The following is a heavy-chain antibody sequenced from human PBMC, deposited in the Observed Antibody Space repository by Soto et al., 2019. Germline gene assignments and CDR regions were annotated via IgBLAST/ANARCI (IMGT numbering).Heavy chain of an antibody. V-gene: IGHV4-30-4*01. D-gene: IGHD3-10*01. J-gene: IGHJ5*02. CDR3: ARPSPRGSGTWFDP. Sequence: QVQLQESGPGLVKPSQTLSLTCTVSGGSISSDDYYWSWIRQPPGKGLEWIGYIYHSGSSYYNPSLKSRVTISIDTSKNPLSLKLSPVTAADTAVYYCARPSPRGSGTWFDPWGQATLVTVSS. CDR1: GGSISSDDYY. CDR2: IYHSGSS.